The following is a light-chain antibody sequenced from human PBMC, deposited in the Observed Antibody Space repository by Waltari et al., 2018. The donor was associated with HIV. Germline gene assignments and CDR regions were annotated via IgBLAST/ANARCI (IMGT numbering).Light chain of an antibody. J-gene: IGLJ2*01. V-gene: IGLV2-8*01. CDR3: ASHAGSKDV. CDR2: DCT. CDR1: IRAVGAYHY. Sequence: QSALTQPPSASGSPRQSVTISSTGTIRAVGAYHYVSWFQQPPGKAPKLRIYDCTKRPSGVPDRFSGSKSGNTASLTVSGLQAEDEADYYCASHAGSKDVFGGGTRLTVL.